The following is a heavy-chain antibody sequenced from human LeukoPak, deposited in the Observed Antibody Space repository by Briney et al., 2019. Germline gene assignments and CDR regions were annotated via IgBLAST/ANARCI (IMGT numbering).Heavy chain of an antibody. CDR2: IYYSGST. CDR1: GGSINNYY. V-gene: IGHV4-59*08. J-gene: IGHJ3*02. D-gene: IGHD5-18*01. CDR3: ARARGYSYDAFDI. Sequence: SETLSLTCTVSGGSINNYYWTWIRQPPGKGLEWIGYIYYSGSTNYNPSLKSRVTISVDTSKNQFSLKLSSVTAADTAVYYCARARGYSYDAFDIWGQGTMVTVSS.